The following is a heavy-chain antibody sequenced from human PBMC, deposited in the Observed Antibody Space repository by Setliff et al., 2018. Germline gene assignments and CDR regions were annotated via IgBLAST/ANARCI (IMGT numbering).Heavy chain of an antibody. V-gene: IGHV1-69*05. CDR1: GGTFSSYA. CDR2: IIPIFGTA. CDR3: ARDRIPSSSWYGLNWFDP. Sequence: GASVKVSCKDSGGTFSSYAISWVRQAPGQGLEWMGGIIPIFGTANYAQKFQGRVTITTDESTSTAYMELSSLRSEDTAVYYCARDRIPSSSWYGLNWFDPWGQGTLVTVSS. D-gene: IGHD6-13*01. J-gene: IGHJ5*02.